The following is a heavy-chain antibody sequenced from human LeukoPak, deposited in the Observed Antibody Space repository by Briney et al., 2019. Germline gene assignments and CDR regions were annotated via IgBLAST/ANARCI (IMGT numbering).Heavy chain of an antibody. CDR2: IYTSGST. CDR1: GGSISSYY. V-gene: IGHV4-4*09. D-gene: IGHD3-16*01. Sequence: ETLSPTCTVSGGSISSYYWSWIRQPPGKGLEWIGYIYTSGSTNYNPSLKSRVTISVDTSKNQFSLKLSSVTAADTAVYYRARGGSSADNWFDPWGQGTLVTVSS. J-gene: IGHJ5*02. CDR3: ARGGSSADNWFDP.